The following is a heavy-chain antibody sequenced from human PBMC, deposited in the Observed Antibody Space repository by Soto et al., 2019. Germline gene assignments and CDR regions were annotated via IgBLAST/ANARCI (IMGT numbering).Heavy chain of an antibody. Sequence: SETLSLTCTVSGGSIRDYYWGWIRQSPGKGLEWIGYIYYTGATKYNPSLKSRVTISVDTSKNQFSLKLSSVTAADTAVYYCARRYGTTFDYWGQGTLVTVSS. J-gene: IGHJ4*02. CDR3: ARRYGTTFDY. D-gene: IGHD1-7*01. CDR2: IYYTGAT. CDR1: GGSIRDYY. V-gene: IGHV4-59*01.